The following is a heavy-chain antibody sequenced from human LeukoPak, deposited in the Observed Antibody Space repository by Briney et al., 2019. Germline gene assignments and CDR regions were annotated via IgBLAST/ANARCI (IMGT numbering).Heavy chain of an antibody. CDR3: AGHLDYGDNYAFDI. J-gene: IGHJ3*02. D-gene: IGHD4-17*01. V-gene: IGHV3-21*01. Sequence: GGSLRLSCAASGFTFSSYSMNWVRQAPGKGLEWVSSISSSSSYIYYADSVKGRFTISRDNAKNSLYLQMNSLRAEDTAVYYCAGHLDYGDNYAFDIWGQGTMVTVSS. CDR1: GFTFSSYS. CDR2: ISSSSSYI.